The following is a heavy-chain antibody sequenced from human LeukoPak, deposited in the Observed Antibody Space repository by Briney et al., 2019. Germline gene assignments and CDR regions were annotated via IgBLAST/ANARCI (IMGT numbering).Heavy chain of an antibody. CDR3: ARRDQDGLFDY. CDR2: FNPGGGGT. CDR1: GYTFANYY. J-gene: IGHJ4*02. Sequence: GASVNLSFKTSGYTFANYYIHWVRQAPGQGVEWMGIFNPGGGGTTYAQKFQDRVTMTRDTSTSSVEMELRSLKSEDTAVYYCARRDQDGLFDYWGQGTLVTVSS. V-gene: IGHV1-46*01.